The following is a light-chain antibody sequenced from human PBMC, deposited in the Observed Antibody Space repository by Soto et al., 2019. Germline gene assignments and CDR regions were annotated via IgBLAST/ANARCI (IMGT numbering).Light chain of an antibody. J-gene: IGKJ2*01. CDR3: QPSYTSPYT. CDR1: QSITTF. V-gene: IGKV1-39*01. Sequence: DIQMTQSPPSLSASVGDRVTITCRASQSITTFLNWYKQTPGEAPQLLIFAASSLQTGVSSRFSGSGSGTEFTLTISSLQREDYATHYWQPSYTSPYTFGPGTKLQIK. CDR2: AAS.